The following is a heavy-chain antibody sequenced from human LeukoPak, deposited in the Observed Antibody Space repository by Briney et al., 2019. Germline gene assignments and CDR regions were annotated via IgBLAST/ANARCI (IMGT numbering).Heavy chain of an antibody. Sequence: GGSLRLSCAASGFTFSSYSMNWVRQAPGKGLEWVSCISSSSGYIYYADSVKGRFTISRDDAKSSLYLQMNSLRAEDTAVYYCARDRSGSPNDCWGQGTLVTASS. CDR3: ARDRSGSPNDC. D-gene: IGHD1-26*01. CDR1: GFTFSSYS. V-gene: IGHV3-21*01. J-gene: IGHJ4*02. CDR2: ISSSSGYI.